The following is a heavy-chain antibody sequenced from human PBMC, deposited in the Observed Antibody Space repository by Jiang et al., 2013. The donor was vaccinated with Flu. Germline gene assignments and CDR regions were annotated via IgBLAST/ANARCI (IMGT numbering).Heavy chain of an antibody. Sequence: LLKPSETLSLTCTVSGGSISSSSYYWGWIRQPPGKGLEWIGSIYYSGSTYYNPSLKSRVTISVDTSKNQFSLKLSSVTAADTAVYYCAAGTMIVVVITTYWGQGTLVTVSS. CDR3: AAGTMIVVVITTY. CDR1: GGSISSSSYY. J-gene: IGHJ4*02. D-gene: IGHD3-22*01. V-gene: IGHV4-39*07. CDR2: IYYSGST.